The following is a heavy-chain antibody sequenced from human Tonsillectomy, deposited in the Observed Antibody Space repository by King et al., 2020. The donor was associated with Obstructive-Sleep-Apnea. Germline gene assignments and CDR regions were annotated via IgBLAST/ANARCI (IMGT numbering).Heavy chain of an antibody. D-gene: IGHD6-19*01. CDR2: IYYSGST. CDR1: GGSISSYY. Sequence: QVQLQESGPGLVKPSETLSLTCTVSGGSISSYYWSWIRQPPGKGLEWIGYIYYSGSTNYNPSLKSRVTISVDTSKNQFSLKLSSVTAADTAVYYCAREASSSGWYYPYHLGGGSRYYYYGMDVWGQGTTVTVSS. CDR3: AREASSSGWYYPYHLGGGSRYYYYGMDV. J-gene: IGHJ6*02. V-gene: IGHV4-59*12.